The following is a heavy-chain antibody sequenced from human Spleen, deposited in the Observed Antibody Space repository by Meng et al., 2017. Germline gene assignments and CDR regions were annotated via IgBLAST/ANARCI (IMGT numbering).Heavy chain of an antibody. J-gene: IGHJ5*02. V-gene: IGHV4-38-2*01. D-gene: IGHD6-19*01. CDR2: IGHSGFT. CDR3: VRSSAWVRTGFDP. Sequence: QLQLQQSGPGMVQPSGPLSLTSAVSGDSVSRGAWWNWVRQPPGKGLEWIGSIGHSGFTYYTPSLKSRVTISIDTSRNKFSLWLTSVTAADTAVYYCVRSSAWVRTGFDPWGQGTLVTVSS. CDR1: GDSVSRGAW.